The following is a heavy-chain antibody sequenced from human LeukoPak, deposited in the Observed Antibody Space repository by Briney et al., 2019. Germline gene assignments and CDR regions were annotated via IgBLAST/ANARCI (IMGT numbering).Heavy chain of an antibody. CDR1: GFTFSSYA. CDR3: ARGPSSGWLPDDY. V-gene: IGHV3-23*01. J-gene: IGHJ4*02. Sequence: GGSLRLSCAASGFTFSSYAMSWVCQAPGKGLEWVSAIRDNGSSTHYADSVKGRFTISRDNSKNTLYLQMNSLRAEDTAVYYCARGPSSGWLPDDYWGQGTLVTVSS. CDR2: IRDNGSST. D-gene: IGHD6-19*01.